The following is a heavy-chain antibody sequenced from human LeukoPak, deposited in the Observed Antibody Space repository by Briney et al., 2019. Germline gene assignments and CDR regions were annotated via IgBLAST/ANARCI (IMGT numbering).Heavy chain of an antibody. V-gene: IGHV4-61*01. CDR1: GGSVSSGSYY. Sequence: PSESLSLTCAVSGGSVSSGSYYWSWIRQPPGKGLHWIGYFYYSGSANYNPSLKSRVTISVATSKNEFSLRLSSVTAADTAVYYCARLRIAVAGTDMLFDPWGQGTLVTVSS. D-gene: IGHD6-19*01. CDR3: ARLRIAVAGTDMLFDP. CDR2: FYYSGSA. J-gene: IGHJ5*02.